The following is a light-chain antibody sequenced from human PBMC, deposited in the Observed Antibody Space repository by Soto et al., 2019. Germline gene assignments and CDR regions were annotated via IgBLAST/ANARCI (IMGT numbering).Light chain of an antibody. CDR2: DAS. CDR1: QSINIY. CDR3: QQRYSWPLT. Sequence: EIVSTQSPAALSLSPGGRATLSCRVSQSINIYLAWYQQKLSQAPRLLIYDASIRATGIPARFSGSGSGTDFTLTISSLEPEDFGVYYCQQRYSWPLTFGGGTKVEIK. J-gene: IGKJ4*01. V-gene: IGKV3-11*01.